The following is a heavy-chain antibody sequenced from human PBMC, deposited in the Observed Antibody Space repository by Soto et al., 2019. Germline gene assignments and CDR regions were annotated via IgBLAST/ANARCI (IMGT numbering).Heavy chain of an antibody. J-gene: IGHJ6*03. CDR2: IYPGDSDT. Sequence: GESLKISCKGSGYSFTSYWIGWVRQMPGKGLEWMGIIYPGDSDTRYSPSFQGQVTISADKSISTAYLQWSSLKASDTAMYYCARHSGVSRFGELLHTYYYYYMDVWGKGTTVTVSS. CDR1: GYSFTSYW. CDR3: ARHSGVSRFGELLHTYYYYYMDV. V-gene: IGHV5-51*01. D-gene: IGHD3-10*01.